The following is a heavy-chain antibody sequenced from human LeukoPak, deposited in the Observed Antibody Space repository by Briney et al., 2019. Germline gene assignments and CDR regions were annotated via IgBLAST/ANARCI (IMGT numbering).Heavy chain of an antibody. D-gene: IGHD6-19*01. J-gene: IGHJ4*02. CDR1: GFTFSSYS. V-gene: IGHV3-21*01. CDR3: ATSSSGWFRFDY. CDR2: ITSSSNHI. Sequence: GGSLRLSCAASGFTFSSYSMNWVRQAPGKGLEWVSAITSSSNHIYYADSVKGRFTISRDNAKNSLYLQMNSLRAEDTAVYYCATSSSGWFRFDYWGQGTLVTVSS.